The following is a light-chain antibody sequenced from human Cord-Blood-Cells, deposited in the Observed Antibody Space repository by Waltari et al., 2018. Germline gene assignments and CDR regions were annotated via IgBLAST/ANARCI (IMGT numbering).Light chain of an antibody. CDR3: QQYYSTPFT. CDR1: QSVLYSSKNKIY. V-gene: IGKV4-1*01. CDR2: WAS. J-gene: IGKJ3*01. Sequence: DIVMTQSPDFLAVSLGERATIKRKSSQSVLYSSKNKIYLAWYQQKPGQPPKLLIYWASTRESGVPDRFSGSGSGTDFTRTISSLQAEDVAVYYCQQYYSTPFTFCPGTKVDIK.